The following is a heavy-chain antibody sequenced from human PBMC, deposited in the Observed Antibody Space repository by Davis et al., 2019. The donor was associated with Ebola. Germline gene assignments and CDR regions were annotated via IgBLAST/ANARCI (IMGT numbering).Heavy chain of an antibody. J-gene: IGHJ6*02. Sequence: ASVKVSCKASGYTFTSYDINWVRQATGQGLEWMGWISAYNGNTNYAQKLQGRVTMTTDTSTSTAYMELRSLRSDDTAVYYCARTYYDFWSGYPLGMDVWGQGTTVTVSS. V-gene: IGHV1-18*01. CDR1: GYTFTSYD. CDR3: ARTYYDFWSGYPLGMDV. CDR2: ISAYNGNT. D-gene: IGHD3-3*01.